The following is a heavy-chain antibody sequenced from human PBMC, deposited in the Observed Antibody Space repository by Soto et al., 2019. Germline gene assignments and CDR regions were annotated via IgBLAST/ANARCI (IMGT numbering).Heavy chain of an antibody. V-gene: IGHV1-69*06. CDR2: IIPIFGTA. CDR3: ARAYGGYPQPTYFDY. J-gene: IGHJ4*02. CDR1: GGTFSSYA. Sequence: RASVKVSCKVSGGTFSSYAISWVRQAPGQGLEWMGGIIPIFGTANYAQKFQGRVTITADKSTSTAYMELSSLRSEDTAVYYCARAYGGYPQPTYFDYWGQGTLVTVSS. D-gene: IGHD5-12*01.